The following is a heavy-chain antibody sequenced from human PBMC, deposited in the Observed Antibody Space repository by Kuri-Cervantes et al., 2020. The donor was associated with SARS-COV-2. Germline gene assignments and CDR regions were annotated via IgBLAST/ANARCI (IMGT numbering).Heavy chain of an antibody. D-gene: IGHD5-24*01. CDR1: GGTFSSYA. Sequence: SVKVSCKASGGTFSSYAISWVRQAPGQGLEWMGGIIPIFGTANYAQKFQGRVTITTDESTSTAYTELSSLRSEDTAVYYCARAHPSRRGFDYWGQGTLVTVSS. V-gene: IGHV1-69*05. CDR3: ARAHPSRRGFDY. J-gene: IGHJ4*02. CDR2: IIPIFGTA.